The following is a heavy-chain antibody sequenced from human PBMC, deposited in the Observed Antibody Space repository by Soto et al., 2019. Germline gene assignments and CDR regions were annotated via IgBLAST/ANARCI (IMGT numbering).Heavy chain of an antibody. V-gene: IGHV3-23*01. CDR2: IGASGSST. J-gene: IGHJ4*02. CDR3: AKVVDYDSTGYYSHLDY. Sequence: LRLSCAASGFTFSSYAMSWVRQAPGKGLEWVSVIGASGSSTFHADSVKGRFTISRDNSKNTLFLQMNSLRVEDTAVYYCAKVVDYDSTGYYSHLDYWGQGTLVTVSS. CDR1: GFTFSSYA. D-gene: IGHD3-22*01.